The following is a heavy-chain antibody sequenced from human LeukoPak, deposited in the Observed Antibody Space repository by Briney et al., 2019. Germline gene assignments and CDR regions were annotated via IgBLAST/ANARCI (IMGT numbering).Heavy chain of an antibody. CDR2: IYYSGST. J-gene: IGHJ4*02. CDR1: GGSISSSSYY. V-gene: IGHV4-39*07. Sequence: PSETLSLTCTVSGGSISSSSYYWGWISQPPGKGLEWIGSIYYSGSTYYNPSLKSRVTISVDTSKNQFSLKLSSVTAADTAVYYCARWLMVVREGGYFDYWGQGTLVTVSS. D-gene: IGHD2-8*01. CDR3: ARWLMVVREGGYFDY.